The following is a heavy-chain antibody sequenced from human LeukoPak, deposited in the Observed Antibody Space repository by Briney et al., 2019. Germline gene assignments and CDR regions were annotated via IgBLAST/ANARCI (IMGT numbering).Heavy chain of an antibody. V-gene: IGHV3-7*01. CDR3: ARIDIVVVPAAIRDYYYYGMDV. CDR1: GFTFSSYW. D-gene: IGHD2-2*02. Sequence: GGSLRLSCAASGFTFSSYWMSWVRQAPGKGLEWVANIKQDGSEKYYVDSVKGRFTISRDNAKNSQYLQMNSLRAEDTAVYYCARIDIVVVPAAIRDYYYYGMDVWGQGTTVTVSS. J-gene: IGHJ6*02. CDR2: IKQDGSEK.